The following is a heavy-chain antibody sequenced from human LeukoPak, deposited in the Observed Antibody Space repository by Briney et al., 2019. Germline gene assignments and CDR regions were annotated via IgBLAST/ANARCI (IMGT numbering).Heavy chain of an antibody. Sequence: SETLSLTCTVSGGSISGYFWSWIRQPAGQGLEWIGRIYTNGDTRYNPSLTSRVTMSVDTSKNQLSLKLRPVTAADTAVCYCARAAGAAGGQYFDYWGQGMLVTVS. CDR1: GGSISGYF. CDR3: ARAAGAAGGQYFDY. V-gene: IGHV4-4*07. D-gene: IGHD6-13*01. J-gene: IGHJ4*02. CDR2: IYTNGDT.